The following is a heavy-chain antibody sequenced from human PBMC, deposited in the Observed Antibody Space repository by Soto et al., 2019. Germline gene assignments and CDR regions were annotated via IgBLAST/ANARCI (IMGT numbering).Heavy chain of an antibody. Sequence: SVKVSCKASGYALTSYGSSWVRQAPGQGLEWMGWISAYNGNTNYAQKLQGRVTMTTDTSTSTAYMELRSLRSDDTAVYYCARETMVGGDGKWYAPWGQGTLVPVSS. CDR3: ARETMVGGDGKWYAP. D-gene: IGHD3-10*01. J-gene: IGHJ5*02. CDR1: GYALTSYG. V-gene: IGHV1-18*01. CDR2: ISAYNGNT.